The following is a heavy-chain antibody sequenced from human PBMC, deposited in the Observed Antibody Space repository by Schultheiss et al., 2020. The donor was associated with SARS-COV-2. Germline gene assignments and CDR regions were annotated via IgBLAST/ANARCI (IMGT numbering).Heavy chain of an antibody. CDR1: GFTFSSYW. CDR3: AREGGYSGYDSYYYYYGMDV. V-gene: IGHV3-7*03. Sequence: GGSLRLSCAASGFTFSSYWMSWVRQAPGKGLEWVANIKQDGSEKYYVDSVKGRFTISRDNAKNSLYLQMNSLRAEDTAVYYCAREGGYSGYDSYYYYYGMDVWGQGTTVTVSS. J-gene: IGHJ6*02. CDR2: IKQDGSEK. D-gene: IGHD5-12*01.